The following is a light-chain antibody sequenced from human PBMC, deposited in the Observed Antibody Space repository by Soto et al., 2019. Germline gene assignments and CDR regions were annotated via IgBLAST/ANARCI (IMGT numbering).Light chain of an antibody. Sequence: QSVLTQPPSASGTPGQRVTISCSGSSSNIGSNTVNWYQQLPGTAPKLLIYSNNQRPSGVPDRFSGSKSGTSASLAISGLHSEDDADYFCAAWDDSLNGPVFGGGTQLTVL. V-gene: IGLV1-44*01. CDR2: SNN. J-gene: IGLJ3*02. CDR1: SSNIGSNT. CDR3: AAWDDSLNGPV.